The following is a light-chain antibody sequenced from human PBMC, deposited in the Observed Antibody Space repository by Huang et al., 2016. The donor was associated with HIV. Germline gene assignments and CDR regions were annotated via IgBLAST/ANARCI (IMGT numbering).Light chain of an antibody. J-gene: IGKJ1*01. CDR3: QQSFSSPPWT. CDR1: QNIQNY. V-gene: IGKV1-39*01. CDR2: AAS. Sequence: DIQMTQSPSSLSASVGDRVTITCRASQNIQNYVNWYQHKPGKAPELLIYAASSLRYGVPSRFSGSGSGTDFTLTISSLQPEDFATYYCQQSFSSPPWTFGQGTKVEIK.